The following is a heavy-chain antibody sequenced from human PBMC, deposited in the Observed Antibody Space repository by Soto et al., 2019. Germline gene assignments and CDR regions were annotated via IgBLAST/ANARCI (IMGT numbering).Heavy chain of an antibody. CDR1: GFTFSGSA. CDR3: TRETDFWSGYYRPSDYYYMDV. V-gene: IGHV3-73*01. CDR2: FRSKANSYAT. D-gene: IGHD3-3*01. Sequence: LRLSCAASGFTFSGSAMHWVRQASGKGLEWVGRFRSKANSYATAYAASVKGRFTISRDDSKNTAYLQMNSLKTEDTAVYYCTRETDFWSGYYRPSDYYYMDVWGKGTTVTVSS. J-gene: IGHJ6*03.